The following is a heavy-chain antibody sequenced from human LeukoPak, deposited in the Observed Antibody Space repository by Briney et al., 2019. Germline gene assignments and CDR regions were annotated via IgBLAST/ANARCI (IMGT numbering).Heavy chain of an antibody. CDR2: IYYSGST. V-gene: IGHV4-39*01. CDR3: ARAPGYSSVTPGDY. Sequence: SETLSLTCTVSGGSISSSSYYWGWIRQPPGKGLEWIGSIYYSGSTYYNPSLKSRVTISVDTSKNQFSLKLSSVTAADTAVYYCARAPGYSSVTPGDYWGQGTLVTVSS. D-gene: IGHD6-19*01. J-gene: IGHJ4*02. CDR1: GGSISSSSYY.